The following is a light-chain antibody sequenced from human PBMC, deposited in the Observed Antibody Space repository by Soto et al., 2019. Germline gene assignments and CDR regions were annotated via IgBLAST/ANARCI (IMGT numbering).Light chain of an antibody. V-gene: IGLV2-14*01. J-gene: IGLJ3*02. CDR2: DVS. CDR3: SSYTSSPTRV. CDR1: NSDIGGYNY. Sequence: QSALTQPPSASGSPGQSVTISCTGTNSDIGGYNYVSWYQHHPGKAPKLMIYDVSYRPSGVSNRFSGSKSGNTASLTISGLQTEDEAHYYCSSYTSSPTRVFGGGTKLTVL.